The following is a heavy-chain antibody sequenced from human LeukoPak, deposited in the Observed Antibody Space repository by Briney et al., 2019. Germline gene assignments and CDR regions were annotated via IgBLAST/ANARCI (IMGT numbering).Heavy chain of an antibody. CDR1: GITVNSNY. CDR2: IKSKTDGGTT. Sequence: PGGSLRLSCAASGITVNSNYMSWVRQAPGKGLEWVGRIKSKTDGGTTDYAAPVKGRFTISRDDSKNTLYLQMNSLKTEDTAVYYCTREYPYFDYWGQGTLVTVSS. CDR3: TREYPYFDY. J-gene: IGHJ4*02. D-gene: IGHD2-2*02. V-gene: IGHV3-15*01.